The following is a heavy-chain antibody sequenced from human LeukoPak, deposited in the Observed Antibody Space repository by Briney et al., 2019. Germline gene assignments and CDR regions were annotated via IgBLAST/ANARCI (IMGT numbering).Heavy chain of an antibody. CDR3: ARPRIVGARAFDY. CDR2: INHSGST. J-gene: IGHJ4*02. CDR1: GGSISSYY. V-gene: IGHV4-34*01. Sequence: SETLSLTCTVSGGSISSYYWSWIRQPPGKGLEWIGEINHSGSTNYNPSLKSRVTISVDTSKNQFSLKLSSVTAADTAVYYCARPRIVGARAFDYWGQGTLVTVSS. D-gene: IGHD1-26*01.